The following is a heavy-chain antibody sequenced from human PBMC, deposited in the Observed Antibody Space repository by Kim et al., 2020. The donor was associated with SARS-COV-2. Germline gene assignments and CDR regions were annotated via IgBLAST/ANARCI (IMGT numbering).Heavy chain of an antibody. V-gene: IGHV4-39*07. J-gene: IGHJ4*02. CDR2: IYYSGST. Sequence: SETLSLTCTVSGGSISSSSYYWGWIRQPPGKGLEWIGSIYYSGSTYYNPSLKSRVTISVDTSKNQFSLKLSSVTAADTAVYYCARDLPVGNWGQGTLVTVSS. CDR1: GGSISSSSYY. CDR3: ARDLPVGN.